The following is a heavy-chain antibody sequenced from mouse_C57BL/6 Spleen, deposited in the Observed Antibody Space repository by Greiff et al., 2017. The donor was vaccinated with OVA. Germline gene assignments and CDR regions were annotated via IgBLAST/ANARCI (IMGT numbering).Heavy chain of an antibody. CDR1: GYSITSGYD. J-gene: IGHJ1*03. CDR3: ARGGITTVVAPGYFDV. Sequence: EVQRVESGPGMVKPSQSLSLTCTVTGYSITSGYDWHWIRHFPGNKLEWMGYISYSGSTNYNPSLKSRISITHDTSKNHFFLKLNSVTTEDTATYYCARGGITTVVAPGYFDVWGTGTTVTVSS. CDR2: ISYSGST. D-gene: IGHD1-1*01. V-gene: IGHV3-1*01.